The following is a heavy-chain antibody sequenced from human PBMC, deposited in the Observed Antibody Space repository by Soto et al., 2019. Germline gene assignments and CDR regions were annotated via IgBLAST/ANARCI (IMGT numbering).Heavy chain of an antibody. CDR3: ARDRVYGSGSYYTPSPFDY. V-gene: IGHV1-3*01. CDR2: INAGNGNT. J-gene: IGHJ4*02. CDR1: GYTFTSYA. Sequence: ASVKVSCKASGYTFTSYAMHWVRQAPGQRLEWMGWINAGNGNTKYSQKFQGRVTITRDTSASTAYMELSSLRSEDTAVYYCARDRVYGSGSYYTPSPFDYWGQGTLVTVSS. D-gene: IGHD3-10*01.